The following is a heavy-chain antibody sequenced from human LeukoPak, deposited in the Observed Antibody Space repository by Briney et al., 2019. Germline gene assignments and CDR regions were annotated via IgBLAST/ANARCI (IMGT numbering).Heavy chain of an antibody. CDR1: GFTFSSYG. D-gene: IGHD6-19*01. V-gene: IGHV3-33*01. CDR3: ARDEQYSSGPFDY. Sequence: GGSLRLSCAASGFTFSSYGMHWVRQAPGKGLEWVAVIWYDGSNKYYADSVKGRFTISRDNSKNTLYLQMNSLRAEDTAVYYCARDEQYSSGPFDYWGQGTLVTVSS. CDR2: IWYDGSNK. J-gene: IGHJ4*02.